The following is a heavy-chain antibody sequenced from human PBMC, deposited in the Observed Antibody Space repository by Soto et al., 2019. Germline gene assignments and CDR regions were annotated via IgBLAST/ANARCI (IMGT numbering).Heavy chain of an antibody. D-gene: IGHD5-18*01. CDR1: GFTFSSYA. CDR3: VKILQYSYGLPH. Sequence: GGSLRLSCAASGFTFSSYAMSWVRQAPGKGLEWVSVISGSDDSTYYADSVKGRFTISRDNSKNTLYLQMSSLRAEDTAVYYCVKILQYSYGLPHWGQGTLVTVSS. CDR2: ISGSDDST. V-gene: IGHV3-23*01. J-gene: IGHJ4*02.